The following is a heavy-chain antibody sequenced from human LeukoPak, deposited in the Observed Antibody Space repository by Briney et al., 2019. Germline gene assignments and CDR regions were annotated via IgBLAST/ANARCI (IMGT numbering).Heavy chain of an antibody. Sequence: SETLSLTCTVSSGSIGSSSNYWGWIRQPPGKGLEWIGNVYYSGSTFYNPSLKSRVTIPVDTSKNQFSLKLRSVTAADTAIYYCARASFNVVFGNWFAPWGQGTLVTVSS. CDR2: VYYSGST. CDR3: ARASFNVVFGNWFAP. V-gene: IGHV4-39*01. CDR1: SGSIGSSSNY. J-gene: IGHJ5*02. D-gene: IGHD2-8*01.